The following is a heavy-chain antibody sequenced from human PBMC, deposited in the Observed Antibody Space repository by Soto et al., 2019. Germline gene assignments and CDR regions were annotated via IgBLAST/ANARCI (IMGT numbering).Heavy chain of an antibody. CDR3: ARGPIAPTTVTTMGWFDP. CDR1: GYTFTSYA. CDR2: INAGNGNT. J-gene: IGHJ5*02. D-gene: IGHD4-17*01. V-gene: IGHV1-3*01. Sequence: ASVKVSCKASGYTFTSYAMHWVRQAPGQRLEWMGWINAGNGNTKYSQKFQGRVTITRDTSASTAYMELSSLRSEDTAVYYCARGPIAPTTVTTMGWFDPWGQGTLVTVSS.